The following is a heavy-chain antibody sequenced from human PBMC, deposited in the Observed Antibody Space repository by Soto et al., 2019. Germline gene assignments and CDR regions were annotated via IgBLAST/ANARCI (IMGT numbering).Heavy chain of an antibody. V-gene: IGHV3-30*03. J-gene: IGHJ4*02. CDR1: GINCGFFC. D-gene: IGHD1-26*01. CDR2: ISGDGINT. Sequence: GGSQILSCAASGINCGFFCMHWVRQAPGKGLEWVAFISGDGINTQYADSVRGRFTLSRDYSRKTMYLQMDSLRDEDTALYYCARGNLSFDFDSWGLGTLVTVSS. CDR3: ARGNLSFDFDS.